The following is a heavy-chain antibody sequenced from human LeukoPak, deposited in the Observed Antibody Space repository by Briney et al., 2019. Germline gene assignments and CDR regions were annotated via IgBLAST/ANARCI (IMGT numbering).Heavy chain of an antibody. Sequence: VGSLRLSCAASGFTFSSYAMSWVRQAPGKGLEWVSAISGSGGSTYYADSVKGRFTISRDNSKNTLYLQMNSLRAEDTAVYYCAKQRRLLYYMDVWGKGTTVTVSS. CDR1: GFTFSSYA. D-gene: IGHD2-15*01. V-gene: IGHV3-23*01. CDR3: AKQRRLLYYMDV. CDR2: ISGSGGST. J-gene: IGHJ6*03.